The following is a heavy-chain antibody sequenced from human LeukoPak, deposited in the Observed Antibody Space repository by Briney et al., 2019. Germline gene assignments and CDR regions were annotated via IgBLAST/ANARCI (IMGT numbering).Heavy chain of an antibody. V-gene: IGHV1-8*03. J-gene: IGHJ6*03. Sequence: ASVKVSXKASGYTFTSYDINWVRQATGQGLEWMGWMNPNSGNTGYAQKFQGRVTITWNTSISTAYMELSSLRSEDTAVYYCARGANYDFWSGYYPYYYMDVWGKGTTVTVSS. CDR1: GYTFTSYD. D-gene: IGHD3-3*01. CDR3: ARGANYDFWSGYYPYYYMDV. CDR2: MNPNSGNT.